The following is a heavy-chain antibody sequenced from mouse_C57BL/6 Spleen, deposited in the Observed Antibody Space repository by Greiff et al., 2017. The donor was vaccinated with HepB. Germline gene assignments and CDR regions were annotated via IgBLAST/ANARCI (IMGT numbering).Heavy chain of an antibody. V-gene: IGHV1-55*01. J-gene: IGHJ3*01. CDR2: IYPGSGST. CDR3: ARARLTGSRPFAY. D-gene: IGHD1-1*01. CDR1: GYTFTSYW. Sequence: QVQLQQPGAELVKPGASVKLSCKASGYTFTSYWITWVKQRPGQGLEWIGDIYPGSGSTNYNEKFKSKATLTVDTSSSTAYMQLSSLTSEDSVVYYCARARLTGSRPFAYWGQGTLVTVSA.